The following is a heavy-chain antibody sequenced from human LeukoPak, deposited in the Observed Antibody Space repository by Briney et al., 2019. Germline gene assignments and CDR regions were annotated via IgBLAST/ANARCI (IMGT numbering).Heavy chain of an antibody. Sequence: ASVKVSCKASGYTFTGYYMHWVRQAPGQGLEWMGWINPNSGGTNYAQKFQGRVTMTRDTSISTAYMELSRLRSDHTAVYYCARNYDILTGWNFDYWGQGTLVTVSS. V-gene: IGHV1-2*02. CDR1: GYTFTGYY. J-gene: IGHJ4*02. CDR3: ARNYDILTGWNFDY. CDR2: INPNSGGT. D-gene: IGHD3-9*01.